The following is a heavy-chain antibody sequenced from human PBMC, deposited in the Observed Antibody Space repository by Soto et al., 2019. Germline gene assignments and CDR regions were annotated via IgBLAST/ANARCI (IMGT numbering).Heavy chain of an antibody. Sequence: PGGSLRLSCAASGFTVSSNYMSWVRQAPGKGLEWVSVIYSGGSTYYADSVKGRFTISRDNSKNTLYLQMNSLRAEDTAVYHCARYCSGGSCSYGMDVWGQGTTVTVSS. CDR2: IYSGGST. CDR3: ARYCSGGSCSYGMDV. V-gene: IGHV3-53*01. D-gene: IGHD2-15*01. J-gene: IGHJ6*02. CDR1: GFTVSSNY.